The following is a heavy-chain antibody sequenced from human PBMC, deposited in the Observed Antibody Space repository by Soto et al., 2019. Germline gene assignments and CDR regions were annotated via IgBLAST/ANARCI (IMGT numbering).Heavy chain of an antibody. CDR3: ARAGLKMTTDAFDI. V-gene: IGHV1-69*02. Sequence: SVKVSCKASGGTFSSYTISWVRQAPGQGLEWMGRIIPILGIANYAQKFQGRVTITADKSTSTAYMELSSLRSEDTAVYYCARAGLKMTTDAFDIWGQGTMVTVS. CDR2: IIPILGIA. J-gene: IGHJ3*02. D-gene: IGHD4-17*01. CDR1: GGTFSSYT.